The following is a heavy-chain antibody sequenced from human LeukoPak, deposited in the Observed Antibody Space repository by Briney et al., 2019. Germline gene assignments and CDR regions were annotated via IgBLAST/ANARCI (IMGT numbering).Heavy chain of an antibody. V-gene: IGHV3-21*01. CDR1: GFTFSSYS. CDR3: ARERSGIAARPWWFDP. CDR2: ISSSSSYI. Sequence: GGSLRLSCAASGFTFSSYSMNWVRQAPGKGLEWVSSISSSSSYIYYADSVKGRFTTSRDNAKNSLYLQMNSLRAEDTAVYYCARERSGIAARPWWFDPWGQGTLVTVSS. D-gene: IGHD6-6*01. J-gene: IGHJ5*02.